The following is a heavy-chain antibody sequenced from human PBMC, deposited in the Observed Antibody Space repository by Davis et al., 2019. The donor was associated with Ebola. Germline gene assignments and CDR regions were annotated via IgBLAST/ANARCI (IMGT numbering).Heavy chain of an antibody. V-gene: IGHV3-23*01. CDR1: GFTFSSYA. CDR2: ISGSGGST. CDR3: ARDPAYCSSTSCYHYFDY. D-gene: IGHD2-2*01. Sequence: PGGSLRLSCAASGFTFSSYAMSWVRQAPGKGLEWVSAISGSGGSTYYADSVKGRFTISRDNSKNTLYLQMNSLRAEDTAVYYCARDPAYCSSTSCYHYFDYWGQGTLVTVSS. J-gene: IGHJ4*02.